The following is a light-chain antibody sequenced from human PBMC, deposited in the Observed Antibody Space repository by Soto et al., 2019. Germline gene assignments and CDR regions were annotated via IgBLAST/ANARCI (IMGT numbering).Light chain of an antibody. CDR1: QSVSSSY. V-gene: IGKV3-20*01. CDR3: QHYRTS. Sequence: EIVLTQSPGTLSLSPGERATLSCRASQSVSSSYLAWYQQKPGQAPRQLIYGASSRATGIPDRLSGSGSGTDFTLTITRLEPEDFALYYCQHYRTSFGGGTRVEIK. J-gene: IGKJ4*01. CDR2: GAS.